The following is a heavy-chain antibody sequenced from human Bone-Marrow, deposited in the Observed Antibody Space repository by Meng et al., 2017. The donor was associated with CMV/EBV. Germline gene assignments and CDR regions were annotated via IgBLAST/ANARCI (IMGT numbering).Heavy chain of an antibody. J-gene: IGHJ4*02. CDR3: SSRYYDTRGNTRGCAC. CDR2: IRSKGYGGTT. CDR1: GFTFGDYA. V-gene: IGHV3-49*04. Sequence: GESLKISCTASGFTFGDYAMNWVRQAPGKGLEWVGFIRSKGYGGTTEYAASVKGRFTISRDDSKSIAYLQMNSLKTEDTSVYYCSSRYYDTRGNTRGCACRGQGNLVNVAS. D-gene: IGHD3-22*01.